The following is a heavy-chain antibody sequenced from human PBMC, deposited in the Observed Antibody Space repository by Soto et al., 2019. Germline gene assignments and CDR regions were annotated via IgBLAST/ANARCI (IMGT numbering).Heavy chain of an antibody. CDR1: SGSISNGDYY. CDR3: ATGEFWWDS. V-gene: IGHV4-31*03. CDR2: IHHSGST. Sequence: QVQLQESGPGLVKPSQTLSLTCTVSSGSISNGDYYWSWIRQHPGKGPEWIGDIHHSGSTFYNPSLKNRVTTSVDTSKNQFSLELNSVTAADTAVDYCATGEFWWDSWGQGILVTVSS. J-gene: IGHJ5*01.